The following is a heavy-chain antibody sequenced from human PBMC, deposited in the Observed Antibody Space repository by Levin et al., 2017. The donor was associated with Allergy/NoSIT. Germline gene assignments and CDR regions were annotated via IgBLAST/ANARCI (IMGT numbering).Heavy chain of an antibody. CDR2: INHSGST. Sequence: SETLSLTCAVYGGSFSGYYWSWIRQPPGKGLEWIGEINHSGSTNYNPSLKSRVTISVDTSKNQFSLKLSSVTAADTAVYYCARKGYVVGFDYWGQGTLVTVSS. CDR3: ARKGYVVGFDY. D-gene: IGHD2-21*01. CDR1: GGSFSGYY. V-gene: IGHV4-34*01. J-gene: IGHJ4*02.